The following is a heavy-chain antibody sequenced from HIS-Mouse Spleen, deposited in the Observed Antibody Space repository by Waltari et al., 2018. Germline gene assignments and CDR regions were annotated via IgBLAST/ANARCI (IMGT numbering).Heavy chain of an antibody. CDR2: IYHSGST. CDR3: ARDSWAYAIEYFQH. V-gene: IGHV4-38-2*02. CDR1: GYSISSGYY. D-gene: IGHD2-8*01. J-gene: IGHJ1*01. Sequence: QVQLQESGPGLVKPSETLSLTCTAPGYSISSGYYWGWIRQPPGKGLEWIGSIYHSGSTYYNPSLKSRVTISVDTSKNQFSLKLSSVTAADTAVYYCARDSWAYAIEYFQHWGQGTLVTVSS.